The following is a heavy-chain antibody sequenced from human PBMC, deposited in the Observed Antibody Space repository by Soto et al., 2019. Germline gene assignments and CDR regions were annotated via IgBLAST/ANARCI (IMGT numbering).Heavy chain of an antibody. J-gene: IGHJ6*02. D-gene: IGHD5-12*01. CDR1: GYSFTSYW. CDR2: IDPSDSYT. CDR3: ARRESRDGYNYYYYGMDV. Sequence: EVQLVQSGAEVKKPGESLRISCKGSGYSFTSYWISWVRQMPGKGLEWMGRIDPSDSYTNYSPSFQGHVTISADKSISTAYLQWSSLKASDTAMYFCARRESRDGYNYYYYGMDVWGQGTTVTVSS. V-gene: IGHV5-10-1*03.